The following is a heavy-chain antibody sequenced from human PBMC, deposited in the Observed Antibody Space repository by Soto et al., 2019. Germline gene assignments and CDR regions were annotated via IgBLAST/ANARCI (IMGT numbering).Heavy chain of an antibody. J-gene: IGHJ4*02. CDR1: GFTFSSYG. CDR2: ISYDGSNK. CDR3: AKEGSPPGVTKKQKKYYFDY. D-gene: IGHD4-4*01. V-gene: IGHV3-30*18. Sequence: QVQLVESGGGVVQPGRSLRLSCAASGFTFSSYGMHWVRQAPGKGLEWVAVISYDGSNKYYADSVKGRFTISRDNSKNTLYLQMNSLRAEDTAVYYCAKEGSPPGVTKKQKKYYFDYWGQGTLVTVSS.